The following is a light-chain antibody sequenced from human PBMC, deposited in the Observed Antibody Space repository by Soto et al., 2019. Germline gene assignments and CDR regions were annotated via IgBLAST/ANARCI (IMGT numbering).Light chain of an antibody. Sequence: EIVLPQSPGTMSLSPGERATLSCRARQSVSSSYLAWYQQKPGQAPRLLIYGASSMATGIPDRFSGSGSGTYFTLTISRLEPEDFAVYYCHQYGTFGQGTNVEIK. CDR1: QSVSSSY. J-gene: IGKJ1*01. V-gene: IGKV3-20*01. CDR3: HQYGT. CDR2: GAS.